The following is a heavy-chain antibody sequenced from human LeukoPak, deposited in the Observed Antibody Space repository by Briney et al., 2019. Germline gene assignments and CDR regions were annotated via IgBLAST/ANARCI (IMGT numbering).Heavy chain of an antibody. D-gene: IGHD2-2*02. CDR1: GFTFSSYA. J-gene: IGHJ6*02. CDR3: ARDGIVVVPAAIESSYYYYYGMDV. V-gene: IGHV3-23*01. CDR2: ISGSGGST. Sequence: GGSLRLSCAASGFTFSSYAMSWVRQAPGKGLEWASAISGSGGSTYYADSVKGRFTISRDSSKNTLYLQMNSLRAEDTAVYYCARDGIVVVPAAIESSYYYYYGMDVWGQGTTVTVSS.